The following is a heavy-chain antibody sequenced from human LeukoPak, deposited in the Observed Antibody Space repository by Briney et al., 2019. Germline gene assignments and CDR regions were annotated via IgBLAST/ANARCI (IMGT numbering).Heavy chain of an antibody. V-gene: IGHV4-39*07. D-gene: IGHD1-26*01. CDR1: GGSISSSSYY. Sequence: ETLSLTCTVSGGSISSSSYYWGWIRQPPGKGLEWIGSIYYSGSTYYNPSLKSRVTISVDTSKNQFSLKLSSVTTADTAVYYCARAAHGSYHRGAFDIWGQGTMVTVSS. CDR2: IYYSGST. CDR3: ARAAHGSYHRGAFDI. J-gene: IGHJ3*02.